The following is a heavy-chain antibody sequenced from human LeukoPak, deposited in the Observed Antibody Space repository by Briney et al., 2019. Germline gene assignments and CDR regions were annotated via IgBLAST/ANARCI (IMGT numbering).Heavy chain of an antibody. Sequence: SETLSLTCTVSGGSISSSSYYWGWIRQPPGKGLEWIGEINHSGSTNYNPSLKSRVTISVDTSKNQFSLKLSSVTAADTAVYYCARVAPGRPAAYWGQGTLVTVSS. J-gene: IGHJ4*02. CDR2: INHSGST. CDR3: ARVAPGRPAAY. CDR1: GGSISSSSYY. V-gene: IGHV4-39*07.